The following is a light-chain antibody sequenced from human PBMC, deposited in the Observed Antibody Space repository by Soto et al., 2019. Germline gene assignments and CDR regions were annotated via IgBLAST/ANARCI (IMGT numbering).Light chain of an antibody. CDR1: STDVGSHKL. CDR2: EAY. Sequence: QSVLTQAASVSGSPGQSITISCTGTSTDVGSHKLVSWYQQYPGNAPKLIIFEAYKRPSGVSNRFSGSKSGSTASLTISGLQAEDEADYYCCSNDVGSTYVFGTGTKGTVL. CDR3: CSNDVGSTYV. J-gene: IGLJ1*01. V-gene: IGLV2-23*01.